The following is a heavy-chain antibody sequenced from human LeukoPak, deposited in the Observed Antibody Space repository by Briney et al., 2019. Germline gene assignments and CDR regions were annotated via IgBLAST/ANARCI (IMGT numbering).Heavy chain of an antibody. CDR1: GFTFNTYS. CDR2: ISTSSIYI. CDR3: ARGDPDISFAVAGEAFDI. V-gene: IGHV3-21*01. J-gene: IGHJ3*02. Sequence: PGGSLRLSCSASGFTFNTYSMNWVRQAPGKGLEWVSSISTSSIYIYYADSLKGRFTISRDNAKNSLYLQMNSLRADDTAVYYCARGDPDISFAVAGEAFDIWGQGTMVTVSS. D-gene: IGHD6-19*01.